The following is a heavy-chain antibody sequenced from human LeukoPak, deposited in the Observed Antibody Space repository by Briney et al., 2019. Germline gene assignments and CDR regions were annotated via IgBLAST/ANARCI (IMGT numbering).Heavy chain of an antibody. CDR2: ISGSGGST. V-gene: IGHV3-23*01. D-gene: IGHD2-15*01. CDR1: GFTFSDSY. J-gene: IGHJ3*02. Sequence: GGSLRLSCAASGFTFSDSYMTWVRQAPGKGLEWVSAISGSGGSTYYADSVKGRFTISRDNSKNTLYLQMNSLRAEDTAVYYCAREVVVAARYHAFDIWGQGTMVTVSS. CDR3: AREVVVAARYHAFDI.